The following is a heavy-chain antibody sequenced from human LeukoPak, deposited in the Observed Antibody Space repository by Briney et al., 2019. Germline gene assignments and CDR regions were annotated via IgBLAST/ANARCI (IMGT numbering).Heavy chain of an antibody. J-gene: IGHJ3*02. D-gene: IGHD2-21*02. V-gene: IGHV5-51*01. CDR3: ARRKCYCGGDCVAFDI. Sequence: GESLKISCEGSGYSFTSYWIGWVRQMPGKGLEWMGIIYPGDSDTRYSPSFQGQVTISADKSISTAYLQWSSLKASDTAMYYCARRKCYCGGDCVAFDIWGQGTMVTVSS. CDR2: IYPGDSDT. CDR1: GYSFTSYW.